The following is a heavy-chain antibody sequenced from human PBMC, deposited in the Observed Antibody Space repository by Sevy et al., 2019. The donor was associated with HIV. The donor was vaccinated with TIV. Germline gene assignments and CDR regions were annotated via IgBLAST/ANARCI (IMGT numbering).Heavy chain of an antibody. CDR1: GFTFDDYG. CDR2: INWNGGST. V-gene: IGHV3-20*04. Sequence: GGSLRLSCAASGFTFDDYGMSWVRQAPGKGLEWVSGINWNGGSTGYADSVKGRFTISRDNAKNSLYLQVNSMRAEDPALYYCARHGYGYGYHALLDYYYGMDVWGQGTTVTVSS. CDR3: ARHGYGYGYHALLDYYYGMDV. D-gene: IGHD5-18*01. J-gene: IGHJ6*02.